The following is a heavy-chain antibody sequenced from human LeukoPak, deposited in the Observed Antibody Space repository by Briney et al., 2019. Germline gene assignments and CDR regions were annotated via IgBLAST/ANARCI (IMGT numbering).Heavy chain of an antibody. CDR2: IYYSGST. D-gene: IGHD3-9*01. CDR1: GGSISSSSYY. V-gene: IGHV4-39*01. J-gene: IGHJ4*02. CDR3: ARQYDILTGYFDY. Sequence: ETLSLTCTVSGGSISSSSYYWGWIRQPPGKGLEWIGSIYYSGSTYYNPSLKSRVTISVDTSKNQFSLKLSSVTAADTAVYYCARQYDILTGYFDYWGQGTLVTVSS.